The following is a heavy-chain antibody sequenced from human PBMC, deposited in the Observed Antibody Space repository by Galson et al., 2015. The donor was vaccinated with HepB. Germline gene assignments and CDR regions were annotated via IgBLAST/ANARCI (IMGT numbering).Heavy chain of an antibody. V-gene: IGHV4-59*01. J-gene: IGHJ2*01. Sequence: ETLSLTCTVSGGSISSYYWSWIRQPPGKGLEWIGYIYYSGSTSYNPSLKSRVTISVDTSKNQFSLKLSSVTAADTAVYYCARVEGFLEPYWYFDLWGRGTLVTVSS. D-gene: IGHD3-3*01. CDR2: IYYSGST. CDR3: ARVEGFLEPYWYFDL. CDR1: GGSISSYY.